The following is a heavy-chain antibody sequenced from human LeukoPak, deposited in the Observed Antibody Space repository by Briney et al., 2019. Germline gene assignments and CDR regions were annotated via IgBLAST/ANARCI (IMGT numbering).Heavy chain of an antibody. CDR3: AKVSSCSDCYYYYYYMDV. CDR1: GYTFSTYD. Sequence: ASVKVSCKAAGYTFSTYDINWVRQAPGQGLEWMGWMNPNSGNTGYAPKFQGRVTITRNTSITTAYMELSNLRSEDTAIYYCAKVSSCSDCYYYYYYMDVWGKGTTVTVSS. J-gene: IGHJ6*03. V-gene: IGHV1-8*01. D-gene: IGHD6-19*01. CDR2: MNPNSGNT.